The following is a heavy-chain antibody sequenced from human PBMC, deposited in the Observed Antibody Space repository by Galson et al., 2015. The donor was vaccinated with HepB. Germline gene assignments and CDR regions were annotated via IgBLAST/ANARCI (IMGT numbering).Heavy chain of an antibody. D-gene: IGHD1-1*01. CDR3: ARGTTQTADGDV. J-gene: IGHJ6*02. Sequence: SLRLSCAASGFIFSVYWMTWVRQAPGKGLEWVANIKHDGSETYYVDSVKGRFTISRDNAENSLFLEMNSLRAEDTAVYYCARGTTQTADGDVWGQGTTVTVSS. CDR1: GFIFSVYW. CDR2: IKHDGSET. V-gene: IGHV3-7*03.